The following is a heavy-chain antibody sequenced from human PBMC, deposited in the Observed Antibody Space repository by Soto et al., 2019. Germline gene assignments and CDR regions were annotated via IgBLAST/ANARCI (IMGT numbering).Heavy chain of an antibody. D-gene: IGHD1-1*01. CDR1: GYTFSDYY. CDR2: INPNSGGT. V-gene: IGHV1-2*02. J-gene: IGHJ4*02. CDR3: AREPATAKPEGVDF. Sequence: QVQLVQSGAEVRKPGASVKVSCKASGYTFSDYYIHWVRQAPGQGLEWMGWINPNSGGTKYAQKFQGGATMTRDPSITTAYMELSRLRSGDTAVYYCAREPATAKPEGVDFWGQGTLVTVSS.